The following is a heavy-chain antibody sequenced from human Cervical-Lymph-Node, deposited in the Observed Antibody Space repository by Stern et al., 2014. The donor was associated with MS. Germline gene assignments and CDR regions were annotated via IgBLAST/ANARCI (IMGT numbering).Heavy chain of an antibody. J-gene: IGHJ4*02. CDR3: ARHVQGFDY. V-gene: IGHV5-51*01. CDR2: IYPYDSDT. CDR1: GYSFTIYY. Sequence: EVQLVESGAEVKKPGESLKISCKLSGYSFTIYYIAWVRQMPGKGLEWMGVIYPYDSDTTYRRSFQGQVPISADKSITTAYLQWSSLRASDTAMYYCARHVQGFDYWGQGTLVTVSS.